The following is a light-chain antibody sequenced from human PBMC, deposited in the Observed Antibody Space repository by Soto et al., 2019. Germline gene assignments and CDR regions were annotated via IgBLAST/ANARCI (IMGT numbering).Light chain of an antibody. CDR3: QQYFSSPLFT. V-gene: IGKV4-1*01. J-gene: IGKJ3*01. CDR2: WAS. CDR1: QTLLYTSNNRNY. Sequence: DIVMIQSPDSLAVSLGERATIHCRSSQTLLYTSNNRNYLAWYQHKSGQPPKMIIFWASTRESGVPDRFSGSGSGTDFTLTINNLQPEDVAVYYCQQYFSSPLFTFGPGTRVDIK.